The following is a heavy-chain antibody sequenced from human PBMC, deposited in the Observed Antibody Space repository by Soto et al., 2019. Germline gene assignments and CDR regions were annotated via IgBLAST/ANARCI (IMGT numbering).Heavy chain of an antibody. CDR3: ARGQWSIVATESPDY. CDR2: IIPILGIA. J-gene: IGHJ4*02. D-gene: IGHD5-12*01. V-gene: IGHV1-69*02. CDR1: GGTFSSYT. Sequence: QVQLVQSGAEVKKPGSSVKVSCKASGGTFSSYTISWVRQAPGQGLEWMGRIIPILGIANYAQKFQGRVTITADKSTSTAYMELSSLRSEDTAVYYCARGQWSIVATESPDYWGQGTLVTVSS.